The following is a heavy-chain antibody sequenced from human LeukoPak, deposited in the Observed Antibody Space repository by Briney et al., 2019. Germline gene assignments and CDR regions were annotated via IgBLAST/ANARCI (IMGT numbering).Heavy chain of an antibody. V-gene: IGHV3-23*01. CDR3: AKGRGGSASYYFDY. J-gene: IGHJ4*02. Sequence: TGGSLRLSCAVLGFTFSSYAINWVRQAPGKGLEWVSAISSTGSTTYYADSVKGRFTISRDNSMNTVYLQMNSLRAEDTAVYYCAKGRGGSASYYFDYWAQGTLVTVSS. D-gene: IGHD3-10*01. CDR1: GFTFSSYA. CDR2: ISSTGSTT.